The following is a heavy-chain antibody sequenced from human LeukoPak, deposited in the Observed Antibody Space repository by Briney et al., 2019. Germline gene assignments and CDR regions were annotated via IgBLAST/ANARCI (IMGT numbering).Heavy chain of an antibody. V-gene: IGHV1-69*04. Sequence: SVKVSCKASGGTFSSYAISWVRQAPGQGLEWMGRIIPILDIANYAQKFQGRVTITADKSTSTAYMELSSLRSEDTAVYYCARDHKYCDSTTCYAAYAYWGQGTLVTVSS. J-gene: IGHJ4*02. CDR3: ARDHKYCDSTTCYAAYAY. CDR2: IIPILDIA. D-gene: IGHD2-2*01. CDR1: GGTFSSYA.